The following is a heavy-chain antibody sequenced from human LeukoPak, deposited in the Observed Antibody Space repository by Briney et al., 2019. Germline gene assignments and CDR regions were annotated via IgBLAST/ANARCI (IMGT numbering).Heavy chain of an antibody. CDR1: GGSISSYY. J-gene: IGHJ4*02. Sequence: SETLSLTCTVSGGSISSYYWSWIRQPPGKGLEWIGYIYYSGSTNYNPSLKSRVTISVDTSKNQFSLKLSSVTAADTAVYYCARGPKRWPYYFDYWGQGPLVTVSS. V-gene: IGHV4-59*08. D-gene: IGHD4-23*01. CDR3: ARGPKRWPYYFDY. CDR2: IYYSGST.